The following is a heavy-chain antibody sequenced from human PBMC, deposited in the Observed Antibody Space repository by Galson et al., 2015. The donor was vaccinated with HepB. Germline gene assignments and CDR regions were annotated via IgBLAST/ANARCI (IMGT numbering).Heavy chain of an antibody. CDR2: ISYDGSFK. CDR3: AKDIRAGTTLNAFDV. Sequence: SLRLSCAASGFNFRNYGVHWVRQAPGQGLEWVALISYDGSFKYYADSVKGRFTISRDNSKNTLFLQMNSLRADDTAVYYCAKDIRAGTTLNAFDVWGPGTLVTVSS. V-gene: IGHV3-30*18. J-gene: IGHJ3*01. D-gene: IGHD1-1*01. CDR1: GFNFRNYG.